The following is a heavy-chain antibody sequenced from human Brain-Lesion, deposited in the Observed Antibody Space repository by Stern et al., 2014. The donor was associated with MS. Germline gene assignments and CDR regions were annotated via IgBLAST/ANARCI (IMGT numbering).Heavy chain of an antibody. V-gene: IGHV4-61*02. CDR3: ATTRWDLFTWNWFDP. Sequence: QVQLVESGPGLVKPSQTLSLTCTVSGGSISSSGYYWSWIRQPADKGLEWIGRIHDSGSTYYNPPLKSRVTISMGPATKHFSLKRPSVTAADTAVYYCATTRWDLFTWNWFDPWGQGTLVTVSS. J-gene: IGHJ5*02. CDR2: IHDSGST. CDR1: GGSISSSGYY. D-gene: IGHD1-26*01.